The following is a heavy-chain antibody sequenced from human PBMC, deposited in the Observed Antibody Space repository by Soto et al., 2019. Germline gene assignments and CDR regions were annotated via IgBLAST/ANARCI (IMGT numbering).Heavy chain of an antibody. D-gene: IGHD6-13*01. Sequence: GGSLRLSCAASGFTFSSYAMHWVRQAPGKGLEWVAVISYDGSNKYYADSVKGRFTISRDNSKNTLYLQMNSLRAEDTAVYYCARDFEGYSSSWHYYYYGMDVWGKGTTVNVSS. CDR2: ISYDGSNK. CDR3: ARDFEGYSSSWHYYYYGMDV. V-gene: IGHV3-30-3*01. J-gene: IGHJ6*04. CDR1: GFTFSSYA.